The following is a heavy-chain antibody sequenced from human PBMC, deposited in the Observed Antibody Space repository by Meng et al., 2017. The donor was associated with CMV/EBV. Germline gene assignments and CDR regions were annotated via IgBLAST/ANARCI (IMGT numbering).Heavy chain of an antibody. D-gene: IGHD2-2*01. J-gene: IGHJ6*02. V-gene: IGHV3-21*01. CDR3: ARDRGYCSSTSCQYYYYYGMDV. Sequence: GESLKISCAASGFTFSSYSMNWVRQAPGKGLEWFSSISSSSSYIYYADSGKGRFTISRDNAKNSLYLQMNSLRAEDTAVYYCARDRGYCSSTSCQYYYYYGMDVWGQGTTVTVSS. CDR1: GFTFSSYS. CDR2: ISSSSSYI.